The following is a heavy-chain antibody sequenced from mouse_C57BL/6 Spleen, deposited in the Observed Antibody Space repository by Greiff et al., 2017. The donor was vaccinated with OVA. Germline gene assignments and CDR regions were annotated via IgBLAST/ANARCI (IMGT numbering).Heavy chain of an antibody. V-gene: IGHV2-2*01. CDR1: GFSLTSYG. D-gene: IGHD4-1*01. J-gene: IGHJ2*01. CDR2: IWSGGST. Sequence: VQVVESGPGLVQPSQSLSITCTVSGFSLTSYGVHWVRQSPGKGLSWLGVIWSGGSTDYNAAFISRLSISKDNSKSQVFFKMNSLQADDTAIYYCARNSDWDYFDYWGQGTTLTVSS. CDR3: ARNSDWDYFDY.